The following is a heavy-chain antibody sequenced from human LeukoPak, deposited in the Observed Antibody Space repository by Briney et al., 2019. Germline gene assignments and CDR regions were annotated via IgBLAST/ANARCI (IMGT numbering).Heavy chain of an antibody. D-gene: IGHD3-3*01. CDR2: IRGSGGST. CDR1: GFTFSSYA. Sequence: PGGSLRLSCAASGFTFSSYAMSWVRQAPGKGLEWVSAIRGSGGSTYYADSVKGRFTISRDNSKNTLYLEMNSLRAEDTAVYYCVKDTIFTVDPFDYWGQGTLVTVSS. J-gene: IGHJ4*02. V-gene: IGHV3-23*01. CDR3: VKDTIFTVDPFDY.